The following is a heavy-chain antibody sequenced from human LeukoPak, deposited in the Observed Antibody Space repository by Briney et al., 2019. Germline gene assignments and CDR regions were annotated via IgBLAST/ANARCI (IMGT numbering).Heavy chain of an antibody. CDR3: ARGGFSIVATIGTRFDP. V-gene: IGHV4-39*07. J-gene: IGHJ5*02. CDR2: IYYSGST. D-gene: IGHD5-12*01. CDR1: GVSISSSSYY. Sequence: SETLSLTCTVSGVSISSSSYYWGWIRQPPGKGLEWIGSIYYSGSTYYNPSLKSRVTISVDTSKNQFSLKLSSVTAADTAVYYCARGGFSIVATIGTRFDPWGQGTLVTVSS.